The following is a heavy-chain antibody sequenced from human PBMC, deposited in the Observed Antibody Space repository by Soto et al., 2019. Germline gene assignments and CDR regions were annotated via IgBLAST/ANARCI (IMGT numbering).Heavy chain of an antibody. CDR3: VRDFWGFDY. J-gene: IGHJ4*02. CDR1: GFTISSYA. CDR2: TYSKGGST. Sequence: EVQLVESGGGLVQPGGSLRLSCSASGFTISSYAMHWVRQAPGKGLEYVSVTYSKGGSTYYADSVKGRFTISTDNSKNTLNLQMSSLRAEDTAVYCCVRDFWGFDYWGQGTLVTVSS. D-gene: IGHD3-16*01. V-gene: IGHV3-64D*08.